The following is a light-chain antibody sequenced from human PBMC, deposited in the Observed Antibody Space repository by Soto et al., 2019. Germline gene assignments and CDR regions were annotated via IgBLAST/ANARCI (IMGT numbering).Light chain of an antibody. CDR2: DAA. V-gene: IGKV3-15*01. CDR3: QQYGSSPPDT. Sequence: EVVMTQSPATLSVSPGEGATLSCRASQSISNTLAWYQLRPGQSPRLLIYDAATTATGIPARFSGSGSGTEFTLTISSLQSEDFAVYYCQQYGSSPPDTFGQGTKLEIK. CDR1: QSISNT. J-gene: IGKJ2*01.